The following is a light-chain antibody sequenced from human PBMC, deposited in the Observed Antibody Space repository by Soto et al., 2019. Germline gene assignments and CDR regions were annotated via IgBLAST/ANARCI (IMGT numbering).Light chain of an antibody. J-gene: IGLJ1*01. V-gene: IGLV1-44*01. CDR3: GAWDDGLFGYV. Sequence: VLTQPPSASGTPGQRVTISCSGSRTNIGSYSVNWYQQLPETAPKLLIYSNHQRPSEVPDRFSGSKSDTSASLAISGLRSEDEADYYCGAWDDGLFGYVFGTGTKVTVL. CDR2: SNH. CDR1: RTNIGSYS.